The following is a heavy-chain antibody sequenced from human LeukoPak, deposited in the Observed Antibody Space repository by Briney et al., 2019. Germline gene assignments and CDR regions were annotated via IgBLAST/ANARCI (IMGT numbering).Heavy chain of an antibody. CDR2: IIPIFGTA. J-gene: IGHJ6*03. D-gene: IGHD5-18*01. CDR3: ARESYGYPYYYYYMDV. V-gene: IGHV1-69*05. Sequence: ASVKVSCKASGGTFSSYAISWVRQAPGQGLEWMGGIIPIFGTANYAQKFQGRVTITTDESTSTAYMELSSLRSEDTAVYYCARESYGYPYYYYYMDVWGKGTTVTVSS. CDR1: GGTFSSYA.